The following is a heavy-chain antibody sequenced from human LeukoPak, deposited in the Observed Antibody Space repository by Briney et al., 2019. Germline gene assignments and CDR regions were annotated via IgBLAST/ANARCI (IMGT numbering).Heavy chain of an antibody. CDR2: INHSGST. CDR3: GRGVPDIVVVPAASLWFDP. D-gene: IGHD2-2*01. CDR1: GGSFSGYY. J-gene: IGHJ5*02. Sequence: SETLSLTCAVYGGSFSGYYWSWIRQPPGKGLEWIGEINHSGSTNYNPSLKSRVTISVDTSKNQFSLKLSSVTAADTAVYYCGRGVPDIVVVPAASLWFDPWGQGTLVTVSS. V-gene: IGHV4-34*01.